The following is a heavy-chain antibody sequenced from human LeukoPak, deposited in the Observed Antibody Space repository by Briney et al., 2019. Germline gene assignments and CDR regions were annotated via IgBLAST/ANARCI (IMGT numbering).Heavy chain of an antibody. D-gene: IGHD3-10*01. CDR3: ARAHLDSGSYSHPVSWWFDP. Sequence: ASVKVSCKASGYTFTSYDINWVRQATGQGLEWMGWMNPNSGNTGYAQKFQGRVTITADESTSTAYMELSSLRSEDTAVYYCARAHLDSGSYSHPVSWWFDPWGQGTLVTVSS. CDR1: GYTFTSYD. CDR2: MNPNSGNT. J-gene: IGHJ5*02. V-gene: IGHV1-8*03.